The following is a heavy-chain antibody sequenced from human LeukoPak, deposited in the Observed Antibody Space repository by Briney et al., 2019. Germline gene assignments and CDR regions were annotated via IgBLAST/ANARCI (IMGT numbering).Heavy chain of an antibody. J-gene: IGHJ5*02. CDR2: IIPIFDTA. Sequence: GASVKVSCKASGYTFTGYYMHWVRQAPGQGLEWMGGIIPIFDTANYAQKFQGRVTITADESTSTAYMELSSLRSEDTAVYYCVRDLGDCSGGSCYTPWGQGTLVTVSS. D-gene: IGHD2-15*01. CDR1: GYTFTGYY. V-gene: IGHV1-69*13. CDR3: VRDLGDCSGGSCYTP.